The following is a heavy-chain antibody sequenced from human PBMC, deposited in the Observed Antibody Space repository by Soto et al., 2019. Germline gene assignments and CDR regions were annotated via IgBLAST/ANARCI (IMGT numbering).Heavy chain of an antibody. Sequence: ASVKVSCKTSGYIFTIYGISWVRQAPGQGLEWMGWISAYNGNTNYAQNLQGRVTMTTDTSTSTAYMELRSLRSDDTAVYYCARDRVPIRYCASDNCGRDAFDIWGQGTMVTVSS. CDR3: ARDRVPIRYCASDNCGRDAFDI. D-gene: IGHD2-21*02. CDR2: ISAYNGNT. J-gene: IGHJ3*02. V-gene: IGHV1-18*01. CDR1: GYIFTIYG.